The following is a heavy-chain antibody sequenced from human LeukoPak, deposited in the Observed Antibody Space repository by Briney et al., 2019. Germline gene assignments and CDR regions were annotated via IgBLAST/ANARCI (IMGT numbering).Heavy chain of an antibody. V-gene: IGHV4-59*01. J-gene: IGHJ6*02. D-gene: IGHD4-11*01. Sequence: SETLSLTCTVSGGSISSYYWSWIRQPPGKGLEWIGYIYYSGSTNYNPSLKSRVTISVDTSKNQFSLTLSSVTAADTAVYSCARQKAGWKDNYRGGEVGGQGTTVPVS. CDR3: ARQKAGWKDNYRGGEV. CDR2: IYYSGST. CDR1: GGSISSYY.